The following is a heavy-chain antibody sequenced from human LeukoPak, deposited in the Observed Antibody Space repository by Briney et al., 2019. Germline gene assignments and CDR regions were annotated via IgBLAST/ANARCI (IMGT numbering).Heavy chain of an antibody. D-gene: IGHD4-11*01. CDR1: GFTVSSYY. J-gene: IGHJ6*02. V-gene: IGHV3-66*01. Sequence: GGSLRLSCAASGFTVSSYYMTWVRQAPGKGLEWVSVIYSGGSTYYADSVKGGVAISRDNSNNTVFLQMNIVRAEDTAVYYCARSYSNHLFGMDVWGQGTTVTVSS. CDR3: ARSYSNHLFGMDV. CDR2: IYSGGST.